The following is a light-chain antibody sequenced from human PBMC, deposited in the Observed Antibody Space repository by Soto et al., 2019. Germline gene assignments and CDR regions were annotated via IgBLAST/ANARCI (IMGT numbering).Light chain of an antibody. CDR3: EQYNSYSMYT. Sequence: DIQMTQSPSTLSAYVGDRVTITCRASQSISSWLAWYQQKPGKAPKLLIYDASSLESGVPSRFSGSGSGTEFTLTISSLQPDDFATYYCEQYNSYSMYTCGQGTKLDIK. CDR1: QSISSW. V-gene: IGKV1-5*01. CDR2: DAS. J-gene: IGKJ2*01.